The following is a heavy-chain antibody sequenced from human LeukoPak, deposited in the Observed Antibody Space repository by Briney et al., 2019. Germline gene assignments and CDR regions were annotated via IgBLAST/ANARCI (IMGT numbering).Heavy chain of an antibody. D-gene: IGHD6-13*01. Sequence: TGGSLRLSCAVWGLIFSSYSMSWVRQAPGKGLEWVSAIGVSGGNTYYADSVKGRFTISRDNSRNTLYLQMNSLRAEETAVYYCAKSGADYSSWCLLPFDYWRQGTLVTVSS. CDR1: GLIFSSYS. J-gene: IGHJ4*02. CDR2: IGVSGGNT. V-gene: IGHV3-23*01. CDR3: AKSGADYSSWCLLPFDY.